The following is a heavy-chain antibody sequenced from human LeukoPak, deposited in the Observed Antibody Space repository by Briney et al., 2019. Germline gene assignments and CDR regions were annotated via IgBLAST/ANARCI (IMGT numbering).Heavy chain of an antibody. V-gene: IGHV3-21*01. CDR2: ISSSSSYI. D-gene: IGHD4-23*01. Sequence: GGSLRLSCAASGFTFSTYSMNWVRQAPGKGLEWVSSISSSSSYIYYADSVKGRFTISRDNAKNSLYLQMNSLRAEDTAVYYCARDGDAYGGNSRFDYWGQGTLVTVSS. J-gene: IGHJ4*02. CDR1: GFTFSTYS. CDR3: ARDGDAYGGNSRFDY.